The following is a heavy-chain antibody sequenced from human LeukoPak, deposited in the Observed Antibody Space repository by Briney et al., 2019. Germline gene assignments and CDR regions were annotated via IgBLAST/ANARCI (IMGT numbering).Heavy chain of an antibody. Sequence: PSETLSLTCAVYGGSFSGYYWSRIRQPPGKGLEWIGEINHSGSTNYNPSLKSRVTISVDTSKNQFSLKLSSVTAADMAVYYCARKGHGRIVVPAAQKFLGYFQHWGQGTLVTVSS. CDR3: ARKGHGRIVVPAAQKFLGYFQH. D-gene: IGHD2-2*01. CDR2: INHSGST. J-gene: IGHJ1*01. V-gene: IGHV4-34*01. CDR1: GGSFSGYY.